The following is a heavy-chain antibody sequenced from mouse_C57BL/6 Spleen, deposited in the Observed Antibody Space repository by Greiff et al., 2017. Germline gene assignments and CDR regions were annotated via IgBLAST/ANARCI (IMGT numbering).Heavy chain of an antibody. Sequence: EVKVVESGGGLVKPGGSLKLSCAASGFTFSSYAMSWVRQTPEKRLEWVATISDGGSYTYYPDNVKGRFTISRDNAKNNLYLQMSHLKSEDTAMDYCARDEYYGSSQAMDDWGQGTSVTVSS. J-gene: IGHJ4*01. CDR2: ISDGGSYT. CDR3: ARDEYYGSSQAMDD. CDR1: GFTFSSYA. V-gene: IGHV5-4*01. D-gene: IGHD1-1*01.